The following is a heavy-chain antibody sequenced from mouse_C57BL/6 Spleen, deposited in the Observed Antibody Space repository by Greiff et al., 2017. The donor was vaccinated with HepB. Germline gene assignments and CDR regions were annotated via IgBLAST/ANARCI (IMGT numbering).Heavy chain of an antibody. Sequence: QVQLQQPGAELVKPGASVKMSCKASGYTFTSYWITWVKQRPGQGLEWIGDIYPGSGSTNYNEKFKGKATLTVDTSSSTAYMQLSSLTSEDSAVYYCAREGRNYYAMDYWGQGTSVTVSS. CDR1: GYTFTSYW. CDR2: IYPGSGST. V-gene: IGHV1-55*01. CDR3: AREGRNYYAMDY. J-gene: IGHJ4*01. D-gene: IGHD1-1*01.